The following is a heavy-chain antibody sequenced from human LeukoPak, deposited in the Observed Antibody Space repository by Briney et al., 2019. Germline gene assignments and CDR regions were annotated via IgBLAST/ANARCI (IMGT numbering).Heavy chain of an antibody. CDR1: GGSISSGDYD. J-gene: IGHJ3*02. CDR2: TYSRRTT. V-gene: IGHV4-30-4*08. Sequence: PSETLSLTCTVSGGSISSGDYDWSWIRQPPGKGLGLIAYTYSRRTTYYTQSLKSRLTISVATSKNQFSLQLSSVTAADTTVYYCARVAPVKAAFDIWGQGTMVTVSS. CDR3: ARVAPVKAAFDI.